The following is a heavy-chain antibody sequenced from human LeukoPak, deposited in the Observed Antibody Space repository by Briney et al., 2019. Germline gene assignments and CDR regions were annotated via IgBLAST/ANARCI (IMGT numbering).Heavy chain of an antibody. Sequence: GGSLRLSCAASGFNFANHAMSWVRQTPGKGLEWVSAINGGGDITYYADSVTGRFTISRDNSKDTLFLQMHSLRPGDTAVYYCVREDTPATANYWGQGTLVTISS. CDR2: INGGGDIT. CDR1: GFNFANHA. D-gene: IGHD2-21*02. J-gene: IGHJ4*02. V-gene: IGHV3-23*01. CDR3: VREDTPATANY.